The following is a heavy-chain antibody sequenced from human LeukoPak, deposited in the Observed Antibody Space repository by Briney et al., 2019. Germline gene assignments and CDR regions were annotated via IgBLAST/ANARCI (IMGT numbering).Heavy chain of an antibody. D-gene: IGHD1-26*01. CDR3: ASTDLQSGSYPD. Sequence: SQTLSLTCTVSGGSISSGGYYWSWIRQHPGKGLEWIGYIYYSGSTYYNPSLKSRVTISVDTSKNQFSLKLSSVTAADTAVYYCASTDLQSGSYPDWGQGTLVTVSS. CDR2: IYYSGST. J-gene: IGHJ4*02. V-gene: IGHV4-31*03. CDR1: GGSISSGGYY.